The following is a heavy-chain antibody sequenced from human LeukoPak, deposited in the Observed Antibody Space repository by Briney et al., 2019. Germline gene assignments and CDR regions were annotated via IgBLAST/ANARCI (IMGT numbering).Heavy chain of an antibody. D-gene: IGHD3-9*01. Sequence: SETLSLTCTVSGGSISSYYWSWIRQPPGKALEWIGSIYYSGSTYYNPSLKSRVTISVDTSKNQFSLKLSSVTAADTAVYYCARVGLRYFLDYWGQGTLVTVSS. V-gene: IGHV4-59*12. CDR2: IYYSGST. CDR1: GGSISSYY. J-gene: IGHJ4*02. CDR3: ARVGLRYFLDY.